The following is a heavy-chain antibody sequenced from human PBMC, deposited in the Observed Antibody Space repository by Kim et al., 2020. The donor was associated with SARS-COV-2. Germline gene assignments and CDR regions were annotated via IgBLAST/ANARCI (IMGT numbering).Heavy chain of an antibody. J-gene: IGHJ6*03. CDR3: ARENGYLYAPGYYYYYMDV. V-gene: IGHV3-53*01. Sequence: GGSLRLSCAASGFTVSSNYMSWVRQAPGKGLEWVSVIYSGGSTYYADSVKGRFTISRDNSKNTLYLQMNSLRAEDTAVYYCARENGYLYAPGYYYYYMDVWGKGTTVTVSS. CDR2: IYSGGST. D-gene: IGHD2-2*02. CDR1: GFTVSSNY.